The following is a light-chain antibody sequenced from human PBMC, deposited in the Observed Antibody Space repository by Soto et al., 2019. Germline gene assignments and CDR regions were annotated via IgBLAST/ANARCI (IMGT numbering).Light chain of an antibody. Sequence: DIQMTQSPSTLSASVGDRVTITCRASQSITRWLAWYQQKPGKAPKLLIYKASNLGGGVPSRFSGDGSGTEFTLTISGLQPEDFASYHCQQTYSDISFGGGTKV. J-gene: IGKJ4*01. CDR1: QSITRW. CDR3: QQTYSDIS. V-gene: IGKV1-5*03. CDR2: KAS.